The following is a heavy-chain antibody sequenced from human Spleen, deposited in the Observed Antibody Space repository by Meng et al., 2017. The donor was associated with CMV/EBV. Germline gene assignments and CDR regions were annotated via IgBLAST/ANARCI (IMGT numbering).Heavy chain of an antibody. V-gene: IGHV3-48*03. J-gene: IGHJ4*02. D-gene: IGHD3-10*01. CDR2: ISSRGSTI. CDR1: GFTFSSYE. CDR3: ARSDSGGSPADY. Sequence: GGSLRLSCAASGFTFSSYEMNWVRQAPGKGLEWVSYISSRGSTIYYADSVKGRFTISRDNAKNSLYLQMNSLRAEDTAVYYCARSDSGGSPADYWGQGTLVTVSS.